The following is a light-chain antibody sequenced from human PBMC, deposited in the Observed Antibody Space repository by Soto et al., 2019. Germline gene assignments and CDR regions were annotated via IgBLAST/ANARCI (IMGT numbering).Light chain of an antibody. J-gene: IGLJ1*01. CDR2: DVT. V-gene: IGLV2-14*01. Sequence: LTQPASVSGSPGQSITISCTGTRSDVGGYNYVYWHQQHPGKAPKLMIYDVTNQPSGVSDRFSGSKSGNTASLTISGLQFEDEADYYCSSYTSSRTYVFGAVTKVTV. CDR1: RSDVGGYNY. CDR3: SSYTSSRTYV.